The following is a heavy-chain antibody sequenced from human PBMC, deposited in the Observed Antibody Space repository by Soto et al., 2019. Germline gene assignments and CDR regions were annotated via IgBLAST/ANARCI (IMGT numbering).Heavy chain of an antibody. CDR2: IYHSGTT. Sequence: SSETLSLTCAVSGDSINSVDYSWSWIRQPPGKGLEWIGYIYHSGTTYYNPSLESRVTISVDLSKNHFSLKLSSVTAADTAAYYCAREGYVYKYYGMDVWGPGTTVTVSS. V-gene: IGHV4-30-2*01. CDR3: AREGYVYKYYGMDV. D-gene: IGHD1-20*01. CDR1: GDSINSVDYS. J-gene: IGHJ6*02.